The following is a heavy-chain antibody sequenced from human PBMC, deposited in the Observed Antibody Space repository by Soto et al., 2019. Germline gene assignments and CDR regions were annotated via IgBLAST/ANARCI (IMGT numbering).Heavy chain of an antibody. CDR2: FDPEDGET. CDR3: ATDYGDYGNYFDY. V-gene: IGHV1-24*01. J-gene: IGHJ4*02. CDR1: GYTLTELS. D-gene: IGHD4-17*01. Sequence: ASVKVSCKVSGYTLTELSMHWVRQAPGKGLEWMGGFDPEDGETIYAQKFQGRVTITRDTSASTAYMELSSLRSEDTAVYYCATDYGDYGNYFDYWGQGTLVTVSS.